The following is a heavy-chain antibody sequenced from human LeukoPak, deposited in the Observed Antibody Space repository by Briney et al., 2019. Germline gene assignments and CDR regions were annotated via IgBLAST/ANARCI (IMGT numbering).Heavy chain of an antibody. CDR2: IYSAGTT. CDR3: ARGDDYGGAWYYFDC. J-gene: IGHJ4*02. CDR1: GFTVSRNY. Sequence: GGALRLSCAASGFTVSRNYYMNWVRQAPGKGLEWVSVIYSAGTTYYAPSVKGRFTISRDNSKNTVYLQMNSLRAEDTAVYYCARGDDYGGAWYYFDCWGQGTLVTVSS. V-gene: IGHV3-53*01. D-gene: IGHD4-23*01.